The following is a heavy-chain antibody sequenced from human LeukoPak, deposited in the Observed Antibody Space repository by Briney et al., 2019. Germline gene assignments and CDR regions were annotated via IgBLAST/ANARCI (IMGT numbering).Heavy chain of an antibody. CDR2: IIEGGDLK. Sequence: GGSLRLSCAASGFTFSAYWMTWVRQAPGKGLAWVANIIEGGDLKYYVDSVKGRFTISRDNTKNSLYLQMTSLRADDTAVYYCAKSPYGSGSFDYWGQGTLVTVSS. CDR3: AKSPYGSGSFDY. V-gene: IGHV3-7*01. J-gene: IGHJ4*02. D-gene: IGHD3-10*01. CDR1: GFTFSAYW.